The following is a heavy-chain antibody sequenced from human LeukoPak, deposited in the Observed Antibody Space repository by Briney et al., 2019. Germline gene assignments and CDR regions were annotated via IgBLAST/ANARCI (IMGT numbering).Heavy chain of an antibody. CDR2: INHSGST. V-gene: IGHV4-34*01. J-gene: IGHJ4*02. D-gene: IGHD4-17*01. CDR3: ARGPYYGARFDY. CDR1: GGSFSGYY. Sequence: PSETLSLTCAVYGGSFSGYYWSWIRQPPGKGLEWIGEINHSGSTNYNPSLKSRVTISVDTSKNQFSLKLSSVTAADTAVYYCARGPYYGARFDYWGQGTLVTVSS.